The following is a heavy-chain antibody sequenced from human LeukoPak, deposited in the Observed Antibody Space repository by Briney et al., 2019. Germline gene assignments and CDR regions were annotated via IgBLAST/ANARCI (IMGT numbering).Heavy chain of an antibody. V-gene: IGHV3-21*01. CDR1: GFTFSSYS. J-gene: IGHJ6*02. CDR2: ISSSSSYI. Sequence: GGSLRLSCAASGFTFSSYSMNWVRQAPGKGLEWVSSISSSSSYIYYADSVKGRFTISRDNAKNSLYPQMNSLRAEDTAVYYCARGEDPKRYYYYGMDVWGQGTTVTVSS. CDR3: ARGEDPKRYYYYGMDV.